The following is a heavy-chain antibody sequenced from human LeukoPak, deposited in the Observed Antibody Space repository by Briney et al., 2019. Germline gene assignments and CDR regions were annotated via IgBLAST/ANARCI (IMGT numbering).Heavy chain of an antibody. CDR2: IIPIFGTA. J-gene: IGHJ6*03. V-gene: IGHV1-69*13. D-gene: IGHD3-10*01. Sequence: ASVKVSCKASGGTFSSYAISWVRQAPGQGLEWMGGIIPIFGTANYAQKFQGRVTITADESTSTAYMELSSLRSDDTAVYYCARDHLLWFGEKTAMDVWGKGTTVTVSS. CDR3: ARDHLLWFGEKTAMDV. CDR1: GGTFSSYA.